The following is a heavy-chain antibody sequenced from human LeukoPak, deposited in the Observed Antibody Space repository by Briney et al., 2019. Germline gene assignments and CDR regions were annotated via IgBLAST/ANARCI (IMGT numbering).Heavy chain of an antibody. D-gene: IGHD3-22*01. Sequence: PGGSLRLSCAASGFTFSSYAMSWVRQPPGKGLEWVSAISGSGGSTYYADSVKGRFTISRDNSKNTLYLQMNSLRAEDTAVYYCANSDYDSSGYYGGFDYWGQGTLVTVSS. CDR1: GFTFSSYA. J-gene: IGHJ4*02. CDR2: ISGSGGST. V-gene: IGHV3-23*01. CDR3: ANSDYDSSGYYGGFDY.